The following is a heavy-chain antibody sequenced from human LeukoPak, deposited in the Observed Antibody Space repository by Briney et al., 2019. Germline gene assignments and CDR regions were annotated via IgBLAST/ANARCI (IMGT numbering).Heavy chain of an antibody. J-gene: IGHJ4*02. CDR2: VTGGAVAT. CDR1: GFNFRSYA. D-gene: IGHD6-19*01. V-gene: IGHV3-23*01. CDR3: ARDSPLKGYNSGWATNSFDF. Sequence: GGSLGVSCAASGFNFRSYAMSWVRQAPGKGLEWVSTVTGGAVATYYADSVRGRHTISRDNSKNTLYLQMNSLRAEDTAVYYCARDSPLKGYNSGWATNSFDFWGQGTLVTVSS.